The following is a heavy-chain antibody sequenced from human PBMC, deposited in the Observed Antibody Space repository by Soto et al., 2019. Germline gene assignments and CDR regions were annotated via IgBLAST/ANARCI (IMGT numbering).Heavy chain of an antibody. Sequence: QVQLQESGPGLVKPSQTLSLTCTVSGGSISSGGYYWSLIRQHPGKGLGWIGYIYYSGSTYYYPSLKSRVTISVDTSKNQFSLKLSSVTAADTAVYYCAASCVACGGFNYYGMDVWGQGTTVTVSS. V-gene: IGHV4-31*03. D-gene: IGHD5-12*01. CDR1: GGSISSGGYY. CDR3: AASCVACGGFNYYGMDV. J-gene: IGHJ6*02. CDR2: IYYSGST.